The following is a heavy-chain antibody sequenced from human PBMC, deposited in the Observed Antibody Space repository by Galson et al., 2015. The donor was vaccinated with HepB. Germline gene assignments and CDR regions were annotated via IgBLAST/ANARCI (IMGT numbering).Heavy chain of an antibody. CDR3: AKAPSSGYYWWYFDL. J-gene: IGHJ2*01. CDR2: ISGSGGST. D-gene: IGHD3-22*01. V-gene: IGHV3-23*01. CDR1: GFTFSSYA. Sequence: SLRLSCAASGFTFSSYAMSWVRQAPGKGLEWVSAISGSGGSTYYADSVKGRFTISRDNSKNTLYLQMNSLRAEDTAVYYCAKAPSSGYYWWYFDLWGRGTLVTVSS.